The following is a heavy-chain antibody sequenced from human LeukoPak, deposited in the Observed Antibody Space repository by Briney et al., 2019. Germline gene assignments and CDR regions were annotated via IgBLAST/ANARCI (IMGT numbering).Heavy chain of an antibody. J-gene: IGHJ5*02. CDR1: GGSISSYY. Sequence: SETLSLTCTVSGGSISSYYWSWVRQPPGKGLGWIGYIYYSGSTNYNASLKSRVTISVDTSKNQFSLKLSSVTAADTAVYYCVRVGSSGWYENWFDPWGQGTLVTVSS. CDR3: VRVGSSGWYENWFDP. D-gene: IGHD6-19*01. CDR2: IYYSGST. V-gene: IGHV4-59*01.